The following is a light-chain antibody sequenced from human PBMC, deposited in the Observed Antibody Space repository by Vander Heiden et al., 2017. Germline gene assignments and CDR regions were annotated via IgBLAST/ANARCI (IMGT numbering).Light chain of an antibody. CDR2: WAS. Sequence: IVMTQSPDSLAVSLGERATINCESSQSVFYSSNNKNFLAWYQQKPGQPPKLLIHWASTRESGVPDRFSGSGSGTDFTLTISSLQAEDVAVYYCQQYYTTPWTFGQGTKVVIK. CDR3: QQYYTTPWT. J-gene: IGKJ1*01. V-gene: IGKV4-1*01. CDR1: QSVFYSSNNKNF.